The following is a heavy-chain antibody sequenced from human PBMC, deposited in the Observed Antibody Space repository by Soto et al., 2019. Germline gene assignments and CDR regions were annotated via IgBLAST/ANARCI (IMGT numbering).Heavy chain of an antibody. J-gene: IGHJ5*02. D-gene: IGHD3-22*01. CDR2: INSDGSST. V-gene: IGHV3-74*01. CDR3: ARDRVVVLNWFDP. CDR1: GFTFSTYW. Sequence: PRGSLRLSCAASGFTFSTYWMHWVRQTPGKGLVWVSRINSDGSSTSYADSVKGRFTISRDNAKNTLYLQMNSLRAEDTAVYYCARDRVVVLNWFDPWGQGTLVTVS.